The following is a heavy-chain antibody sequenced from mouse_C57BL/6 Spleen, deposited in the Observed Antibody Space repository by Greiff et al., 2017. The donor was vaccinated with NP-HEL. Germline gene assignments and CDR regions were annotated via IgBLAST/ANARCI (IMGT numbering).Heavy chain of an antibody. CDR2: INPSSGYT. D-gene: IGHD1-1*01. Sequence: QVQLQQSGAELAKPGASVKLSCKASGYTFTSYWMHWVKQRPGQGLEWIGYINPSSGYTKYNQKFKDKATLTADKSSSTAYMQLSSLTYEDSAVYYCARSRDGSSSLFDYWGQGTTLTVSS. V-gene: IGHV1-7*01. CDR3: ARSRDGSSSLFDY. J-gene: IGHJ2*01. CDR1: GYTFTSYW.